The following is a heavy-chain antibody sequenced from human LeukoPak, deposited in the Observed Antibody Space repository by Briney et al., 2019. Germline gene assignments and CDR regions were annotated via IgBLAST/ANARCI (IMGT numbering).Heavy chain of an antibody. Sequence: PGGSLRLSCAASGFTFSSYEMNWVRQAPGKGLEWVSYISSSGSTIYYADSVKGRFTISRDNAKNTLYLQMNSLRAEDTSLYFCARAASNWAIDYWGQGTLVTVSS. CDR1: GFTFSSYE. J-gene: IGHJ4*02. CDR2: ISSSGSTI. CDR3: ARAASNWAIDY. D-gene: IGHD6-13*01. V-gene: IGHV3-48*03.